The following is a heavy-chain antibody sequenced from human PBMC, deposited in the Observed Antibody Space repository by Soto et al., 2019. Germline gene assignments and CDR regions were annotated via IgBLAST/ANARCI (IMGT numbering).Heavy chain of an antibody. CDR3: ARATMYSAACLPIEFDS. Sequence: GSLRLSCSASGFSFGDNTMVWCRQAPGEWLDRVGFISSKAYDGTTEYAGSVEGEFSISRGDWSRFAYLQMKTSETEDAGVYFCARATMYSAACLPIEFDSWGPGSQVTDSS. J-gene: IGHJ4*02. V-gene: IGHV3-49*03. CDR2: ISSKAYDGTT. CDR1: GFSFGDNT. D-gene: IGHD1-26*01.